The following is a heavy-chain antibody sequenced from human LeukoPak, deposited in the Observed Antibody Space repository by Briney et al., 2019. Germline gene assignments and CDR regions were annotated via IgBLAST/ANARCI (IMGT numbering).Heavy chain of an antibody. V-gene: IGHV4-61*02. D-gene: IGHD1-26*01. J-gene: IGHJ3*02. CDR2: IYTSGST. CDR1: GGSISSGSYY. Sequence: SQTLSLTCTVSGGSISSGSYYWSWIRQPAGKGLEWIGRIYTSGSTNYNPSLKSRVTMSVDTSKNQFSLKLSSVTAADTAVYYCARDSELKGDAFDIWGQGTMVTVSS. CDR3: ARDSELKGDAFDI.